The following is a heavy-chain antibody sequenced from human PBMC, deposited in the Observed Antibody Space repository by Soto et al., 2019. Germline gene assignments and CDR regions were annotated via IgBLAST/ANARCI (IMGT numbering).Heavy chain of an antibody. D-gene: IGHD1-26*01. CDR1: GYTFTSYY. CDR2: INPSGGST. CDR3: ARDRTIVGATHYFDY. J-gene: IGHJ4*02. Sequence: ASVKVSCKASGYTFTSYYMHWVRQAPGQGLEWMGIINPSGGSTSYAQKFQGRVTMTRDTSTSTVYMELSSLRSEDTAVYYCARDRTIVGATHYFDYWGQGTLVTV. V-gene: IGHV1-46*01.